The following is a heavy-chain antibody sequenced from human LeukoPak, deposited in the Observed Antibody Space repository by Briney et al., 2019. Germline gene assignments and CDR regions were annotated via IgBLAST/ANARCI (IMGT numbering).Heavy chain of an antibody. Sequence: GGSLRLSCAASGFTFSRYAMSWVRQAPEKGLGWVSTISGSGGGTYYADSVKGRFTISRDDSKNTLYLQMNSLRAEDTAVYYCVKDLGRYRNNCFDYWGQGTLVTVSS. CDR2: ISGSGGGT. J-gene: IGHJ4*02. D-gene: IGHD1-26*01. CDR1: GFTFSRYA. V-gene: IGHV3-23*01. CDR3: VKDLGRYRNNCFDY.